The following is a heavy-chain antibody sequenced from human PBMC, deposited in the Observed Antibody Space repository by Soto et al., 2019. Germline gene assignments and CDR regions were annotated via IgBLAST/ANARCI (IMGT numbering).Heavy chain of an antibody. CDR2: ITGSGRST. V-gene: IGHV3-23*01. CDR1: AFIFSNYD. J-gene: IGHJ4*02. CDR3: AKDGPVSTFDY. D-gene: IGHD2-8*01. Sequence: GGSLRLSCAASAFIFSNYDMSWVRQAPGKGLEWVSAITGSGRSTYYADSVKGRFTISRDNSKKTLYLQMSSLRAEDTAVYYCAKDGPVSTFDYWGQGTLVTVS.